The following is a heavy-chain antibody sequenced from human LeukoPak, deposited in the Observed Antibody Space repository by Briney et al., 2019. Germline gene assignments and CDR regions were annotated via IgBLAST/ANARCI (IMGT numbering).Heavy chain of an antibody. CDR1: GGSISSYY. V-gene: IGHV4-4*07. Sequence: ETLSLTCTVSGGSISSYYWSWIRQPAGKGLEWIGRIHTSGSTNYNPSLKSRVTMSVDTSKNQFSLKLNSVTAADTAVYYCARGYSSSWYEAAYYFDYWGQGTLVTVSS. CDR3: ARGYSSSWYEAAYYFDY. D-gene: IGHD6-13*01. J-gene: IGHJ4*02. CDR2: IHTSGST.